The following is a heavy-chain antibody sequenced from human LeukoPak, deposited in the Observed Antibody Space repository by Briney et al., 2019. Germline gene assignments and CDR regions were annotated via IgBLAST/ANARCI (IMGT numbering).Heavy chain of an antibody. J-gene: IGHJ6*03. CDR2: MNPNSGNT. V-gene: IGHV1-8*01. CDR3: ARGDYGDYYYYYYMDV. Sequence: ASVKVSCKASGYTFTSYDINWVRQATGQGLEWMGWMNPNSGNTGYAQKFQGRVTTTRNTSISTAYMELSSLRSEDTAVYYCARGDYGDYYYYYYMDVWGKGTTVTVSS. CDR1: GYTFTSYD. D-gene: IGHD4-17*01.